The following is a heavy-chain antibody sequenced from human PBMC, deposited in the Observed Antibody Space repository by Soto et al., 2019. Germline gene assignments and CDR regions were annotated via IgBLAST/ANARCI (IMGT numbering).Heavy chain of an antibody. J-gene: IGHJ5*02. Sequence: GGSLRLSCAASGFTFGNYFMHWVRQVPGEGLVWVSRMSGDGKTISYADSVKGRFTISRDNAKNTLYLQMNSLRVEDTAVYYCARTYVPGIAGFDPWGQGTLVTVSS. CDR1: GFTFGNYF. V-gene: IGHV3-74*01. CDR2: MSGDGKTI. D-gene: IGHD1-1*01. CDR3: ARTYVPGIAGFDP.